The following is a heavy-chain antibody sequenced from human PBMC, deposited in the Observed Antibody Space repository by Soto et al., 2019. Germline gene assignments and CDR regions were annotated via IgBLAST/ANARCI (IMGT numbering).Heavy chain of an antibody. J-gene: IGHJ4*02. D-gene: IGHD2-15*01. CDR1: GYTFTSYA. CDR3: ARDQAAYCSGGSCYRPHFDY. CDR2: INAGNGNT. V-gene: IGHV1-3*01. Sequence: ASVKVSCKASGYTFTSYAMHCVRQAPGQRLEWMGWINAGNGNTKYSQKFQGRVTITRDTSASTAYMELSSLRSEDTAVYYCARDQAAYCSGGSCYRPHFDYWGQGTLVTVSS.